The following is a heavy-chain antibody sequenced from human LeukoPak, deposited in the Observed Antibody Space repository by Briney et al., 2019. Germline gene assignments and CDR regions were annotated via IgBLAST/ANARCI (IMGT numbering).Heavy chain of an antibody. CDR1: GYSFTSYW. CDR3: ARQLPWDSSSYYYGMDV. J-gene: IGHJ6*02. Sequence: GESLKISCKGSGYSFTSYWIGWVRQMPGKGLEWMGIIYPGDSDTRYSPSFQGQVTISADKSISTAYLQWSSLKASDTAMYYCARQLPWDSSSYYYGMDVWGQGTTVTVSS. CDR2: IYPGDSDT. D-gene: IGHD6-13*01. V-gene: IGHV5-51*01.